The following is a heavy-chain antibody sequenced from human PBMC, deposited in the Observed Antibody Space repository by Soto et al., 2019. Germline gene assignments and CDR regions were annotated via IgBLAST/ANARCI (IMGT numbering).Heavy chain of an antibody. CDR1: GYTFTSSD. CDR2: MNPNSGNT. V-gene: IGHV1-8*01. Sequence: QVQLVQSGAEVKKTGASVKVSCKASGYTFTSSDINWVRQATGQGLEGMGWMNPNSGNTGYAQKFQGRLTITRNTSISTAYMELSSLRSEDTDVYYCARQKGDASDYWCQGTLVTVSS. CDR3: ARQKGDASDY. J-gene: IGHJ4*02. D-gene: IGHD1-26*01.